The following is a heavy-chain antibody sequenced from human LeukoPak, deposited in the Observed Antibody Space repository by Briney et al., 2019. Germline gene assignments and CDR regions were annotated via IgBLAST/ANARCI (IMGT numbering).Heavy chain of an antibody. CDR2: ISGTAENT. Sequence: LGGSLRLSCAASGFIFSCYPISWVRQASGEGLEWVSAISGTAENTYYADSVKGRISISRDYSTKTVHLQMNSLRPEAAAVYYCANQRGGTWGPRTPVTVSS. D-gene: IGHD3-10*01. CDR3: ANQRGGT. V-gene: IGHV3-23*01. J-gene: IGHJ5*02. CDR1: GFIFSCYP.